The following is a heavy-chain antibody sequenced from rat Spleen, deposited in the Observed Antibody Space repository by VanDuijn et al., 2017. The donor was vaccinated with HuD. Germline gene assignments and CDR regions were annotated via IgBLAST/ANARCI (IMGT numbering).Heavy chain of an antibody. Sequence: EVQLVESGGGLVQPGRSLKLSCVASGFTFNNYWMTWIRQAPGKGLEWVASITNTGGSTYYPDSVKGRFTISRDNAKSTLYLQMNSLRSEDTATYYCTRDKGPYYGYNFDYWGQGVMVTVSS. D-gene: IGHD1-9*01. CDR1: GFTFNNYW. CDR3: TRDKGPYYGYNFDY. V-gene: IGHV5-31*01. CDR2: ITNTGGST. J-gene: IGHJ2*01.